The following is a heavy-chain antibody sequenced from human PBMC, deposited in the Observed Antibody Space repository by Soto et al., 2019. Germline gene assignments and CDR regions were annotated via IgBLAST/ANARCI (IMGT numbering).Heavy chain of an antibody. J-gene: IGHJ5*02. CDR3: AREKPTKKFDL. CDR2: TYYSGSP. Sequence: PSETLSLTCTVSGDSFSRGAYSWSWIRQPPGKGLEWIGDTYYSGSPYYNPSLKSRVTISVDKSKNQFSLRLSSVTAASTAMYYCAREKPTKKFDLWGHGTVFTVS. D-gene: IGHD1-1*01. V-gene: IGHV4-30-4*02. CDR1: GDSFSRGAYS.